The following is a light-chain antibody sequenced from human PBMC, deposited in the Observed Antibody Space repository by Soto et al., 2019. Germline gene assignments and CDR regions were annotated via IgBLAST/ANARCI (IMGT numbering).Light chain of an antibody. CDR2: KVS. J-gene: IGKJ2*01. Sequence: DVVMTQTPLSLPVTLGQPASISCRSSQSLVDSDGNTYLNWFQQRPGQSPRRLLYKVSNRDSGIPDRFSGSGSGTDFTLKISRVGAEDVGVYYCMQGTHWPPYTFGPGTKLEIK. CDR3: MQGTHWPPYT. V-gene: IGKV2-30*01. CDR1: QSLVDSDGNTY.